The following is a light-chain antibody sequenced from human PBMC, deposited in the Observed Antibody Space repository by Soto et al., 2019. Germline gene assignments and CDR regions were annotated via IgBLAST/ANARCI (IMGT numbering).Light chain of an antibody. V-gene: IGLV2-8*01. J-gene: IGLJ3*02. CDR3: CSYAGSSWV. Sequence: QSVLTQPPSASGSPGQTVTISCTGTSSDVGGYDYVSWYQQHPGEAPKLIIYEVNKRPSGVSNRFSGSKSGNTASLTISGLQAEDEADYYCCSYAGSSWVFGGGTKLTVL. CDR2: EVN. CDR1: SSDVGGYDY.